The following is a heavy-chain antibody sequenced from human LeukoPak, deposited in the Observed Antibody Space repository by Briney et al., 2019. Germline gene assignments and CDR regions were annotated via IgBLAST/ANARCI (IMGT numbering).Heavy chain of an antibody. CDR3: ARAHSSSWYSGPWGMDV. J-gene: IGHJ6*02. V-gene: IGHV3-30-3*01. D-gene: IGHD6-13*01. CDR2: ISYDGSNK. Sequence: GGSLRLSCAASGFTFSSYAMNWVRQAPGKGLEWVAVISYDGSNKYYADSVKGRFTISRDNSKNTLYLQMNSLRAEDTAVYYCARAHSSSWYSGPWGMDVWGQGTTVTVSS. CDR1: GFTFSSYA.